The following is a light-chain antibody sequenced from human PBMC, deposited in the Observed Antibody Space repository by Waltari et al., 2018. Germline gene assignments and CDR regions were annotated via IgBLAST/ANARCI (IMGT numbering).Light chain of an antibody. Sequence: SYDLTQHASVSVSPGQTATIPCSGHELGQKYTSWYQQKPGQSPVLVMYQDDKRPSGIPERFSGSSSENTATLTISGTQPVDEADYYCQTWDTNTAVFGTGTTVNVL. CDR3: QTWDTNTAV. CDR2: QDD. CDR1: ELGQKY. V-gene: IGLV3-1*01. J-gene: IGLJ1*01.